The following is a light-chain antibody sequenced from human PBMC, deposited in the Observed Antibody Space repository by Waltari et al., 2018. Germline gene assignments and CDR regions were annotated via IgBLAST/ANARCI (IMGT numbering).Light chain of an antibody. CDR2: EVT. CDR1: SSDVGAYNS. CDR3: SSYMPSSGPYV. V-gene: IGLV2-14*01. J-gene: IGLJ1*01. Sequence: QSALTQPASVSGSPGQSITISCPGTSSDVGAYNSVPWYQQYPGKPPKLIIYEVTSRPSGVSYRFSGSKSGNTASLTISGLQAEDEADYYCSSYMPSSGPYVFGGGTRVTVL.